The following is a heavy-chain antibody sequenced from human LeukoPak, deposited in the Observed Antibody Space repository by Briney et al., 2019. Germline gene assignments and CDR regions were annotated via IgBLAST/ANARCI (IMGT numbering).Heavy chain of an antibody. CDR2: IYYSGST. Sequence: SQTLSLTCTVSGGSISSGDYYWSWIRQPPGKGLEWIGYIYYSGSTYYNPSLKSRVTISVDTSKNQFSLKLSSVSAADTAVYYCVGFQWRVSSPDSSGYYGDYWGQGTLVTVSS. CDR3: VGFQWRVSSPDSSGYYGDY. J-gene: IGHJ4*02. V-gene: IGHV4-30-4*01. CDR1: GGSISSGDYY. D-gene: IGHD3-22*01.